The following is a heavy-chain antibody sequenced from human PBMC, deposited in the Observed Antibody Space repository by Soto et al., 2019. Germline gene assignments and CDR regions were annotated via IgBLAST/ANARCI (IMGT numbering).Heavy chain of an antibody. CDR1: GFTVSYYD. CDR2: LGAGGDT. J-gene: IGHJ4*02. Sequence: EVQLVESGGGLVQPGGSLRLACAASGFTVSYYDMHWVRHVTGKGLEWVSTLGAGGDTYFPDSVKGRFTISRDHAKNSLYLQMNNLGAGDTAVYYCARGTMVRGTLDPGISGPLDYWGQGTRVAVSS. CDR3: ARGTMVRGTLDPGISGPLDY. D-gene: IGHD3-10*01. V-gene: IGHV3-13*01.